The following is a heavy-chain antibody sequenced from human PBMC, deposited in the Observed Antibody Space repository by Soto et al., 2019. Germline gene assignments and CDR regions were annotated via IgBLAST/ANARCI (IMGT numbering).Heavy chain of an antibody. CDR2: ISGSGGST. CDR1: GFTFSSYA. D-gene: IGHD3-10*01. J-gene: IGHJ6*02. V-gene: IGHV3-23*01. Sequence: GGSLRLSXAASGFTFSSYAMSWVRQAPGKGLEWVSAISGSGGSTYYADSVKGRFTISRDNSKNTLYLQMNSLRAEDTAVYYCAKNTRRSGSYYKTFYYYYGMDVWGQGTTVTVSS. CDR3: AKNTRRSGSYYKTFYYYYGMDV.